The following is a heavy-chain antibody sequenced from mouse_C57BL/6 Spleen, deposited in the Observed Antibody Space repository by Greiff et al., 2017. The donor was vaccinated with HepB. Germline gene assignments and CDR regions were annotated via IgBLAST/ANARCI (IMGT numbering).Heavy chain of an antibody. CDR2: INPNNGGT. Sequence: VHVKQSGPELVKPGASVKIPCKASGYTFTDYNMDWVKQSHGKSLEWIGDINPNNGGTIYNQKFKGKATLTVDKSSSTAYMELRSLTSEDTAVYYCAIYYYASFAYWGQGTLVTVSA. CDR3: AIYYYASFAY. V-gene: IGHV1-18*01. D-gene: IGHD1-1*01. J-gene: IGHJ3*01. CDR1: GYTFTDYN.